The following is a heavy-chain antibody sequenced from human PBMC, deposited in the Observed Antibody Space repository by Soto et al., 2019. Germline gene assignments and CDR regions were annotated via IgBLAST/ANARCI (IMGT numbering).Heavy chain of an antibody. CDR3: AKAISGSTVDAFDI. CDR2: ISGSGGST. CDR1: VVTFSSYA. D-gene: IGHD1-26*01. Sequence: VGSPRLSCAASVVTFSSYAMSCVRHSPGKWLEWVSAISGSGGSTYYADSVKGRFTISRDNSKNTLYLQMNSLRAEDTAVYYCAKAISGSTVDAFDIWGQGTRVTVS. J-gene: IGHJ3*02. V-gene: IGHV3-23*01.